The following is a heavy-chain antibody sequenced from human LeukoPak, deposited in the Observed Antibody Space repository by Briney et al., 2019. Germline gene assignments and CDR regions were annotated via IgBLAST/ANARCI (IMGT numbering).Heavy chain of an antibody. Sequence: GGSLRLSCAASGFTFSSYAMHWVRQAPGKGLEWVAVISYDGSNKYYADSVKGRFTISRDNSKNTLYLQMNSLRAEDTAVYYCARNSRVVVVAATRYYYGKDVWGQGTTVTVSS. D-gene: IGHD2-15*01. CDR2: ISYDGSNK. CDR1: GFTFSSYA. CDR3: ARNSRVVVVAATRYYYGKDV. J-gene: IGHJ6*02. V-gene: IGHV3-30-3*01.